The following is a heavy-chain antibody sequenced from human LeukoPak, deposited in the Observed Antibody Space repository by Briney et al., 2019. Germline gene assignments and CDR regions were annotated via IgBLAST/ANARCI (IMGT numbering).Heavy chain of an antibody. D-gene: IGHD1-1*01. Sequence: SETLSLTCAVYGGSFSGYYWSWIRQPPRKGLEWIGEINHSGSTNYNPSLKSRVTISVDTSKNQFSLKLSSVTAADTAVYYCARGLESGGHFDYWGQGTLVTVSS. CDR2: INHSGST. J-gene: IGHJ4*02. CDR3: ARGLESGGHFDY. CDR1: GGSFSGYY. V-gene: IGHV4-34*01.